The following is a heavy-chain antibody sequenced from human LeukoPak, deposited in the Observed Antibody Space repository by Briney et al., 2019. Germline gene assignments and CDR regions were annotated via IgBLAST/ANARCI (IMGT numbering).Heavy chain of an antibody. Sequence: GGSLRLSCAASGFTFSSYEMNWVRQAPGKGLEWVSYISSSGSTIYYADSVRGRFTISRDNSKNTLYLQMNSLRAEDAAVYYCARAPVTSCSGVLCYPFDYWGQGTLVTVSS. CDR2: ISSSGSTI. CDR3: ARAPVTSCSGVLCYPFDY. V-gene: IGHV3-48*03. J-gene: IGHJ4*02. D-gene: IGHD2-15*01. CDR1: GFTFSSYE.